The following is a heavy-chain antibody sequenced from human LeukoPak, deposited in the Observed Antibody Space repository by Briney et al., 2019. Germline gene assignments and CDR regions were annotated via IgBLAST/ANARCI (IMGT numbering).Heavy chain of an antibody. CDR3: ATVQYTLLPGYLNQMEV. D-gene: IGHD3-9*01. CDR1: GYTVTEVA. J-gene: IGHJ6*04. V-gene: IGHV1-24*01. Sequence: GASVKVCCKVSGYTVTEVAIHWVRQTPGEGLEWMGGFHPKDADMIYAQRFQGRVTMTQDTSTDTVYMELSSLRSEDTAIYYCATVQYTLLPGYLNQMEVWGKGTTVTISS. CDR2: FHPKDADM.